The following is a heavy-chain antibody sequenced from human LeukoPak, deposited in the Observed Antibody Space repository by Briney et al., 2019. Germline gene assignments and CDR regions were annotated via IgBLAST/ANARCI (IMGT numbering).Heavy chain of an antibody. CDR1: GFTFSSYA. Sequence: GGSLTLSCAASGFTFSSYAMSWVRQAPEKGLEWVSAISATGGSTYHADSVKGRFTISRDNSKNTVNLQMNSLRDEDTAVYYCVKVGGSGDYPDIWGQGTMVTVSS. V-gene: IGHV3-23*01. J-gene: IGHJ3*02. CDR3: VKVGGSGDYPDI. D-gene: IGHD3-22*01. CDR2: ISATGGST.